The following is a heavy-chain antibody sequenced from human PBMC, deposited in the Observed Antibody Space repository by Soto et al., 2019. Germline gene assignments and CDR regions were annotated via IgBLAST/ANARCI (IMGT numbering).Heavy chain of an antibody. CDR2: IKSKTDGGTT. CDR1: GFTFSNAW. D-gene: IGHD7-27*01. V-gene: IGHV3-15*07. CDR3: TTANWLKGYAYGMDV. J-gene: IGHJ6*02. Sequence: PGGSLRLSCAASGFTFSNAWMNWVRQAPGKGLEWVGRIKSKTDGGTTDYAAPVKGRFTISRDDSKNTLYLQMNSLKTEDTAVYYCTTANWLKGYAYGMDVWGQGTTVTVSS.